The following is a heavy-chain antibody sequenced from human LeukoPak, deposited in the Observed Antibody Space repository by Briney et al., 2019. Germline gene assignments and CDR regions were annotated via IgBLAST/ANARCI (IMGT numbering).Heavy chain of an antibody. J-gene: IGHJ4*02. CDR2: ISGSGGST. D-gene: IGHD6-19*01. V-gene: IGHV3-23*01. Sequence: PGGSLRLSCAASGFTFSSYAMSWVRQAPGKGLEWVSAISGSGGSTYYADSVKGWFTISRDNSKNTLYLQMNSLRAEDTAVYYCAKDASYSSGWDLFDYWGQGTLVTVSS. CDR3: AKDASYSSGWDLFDY. CDR1: GFTFSSYA.